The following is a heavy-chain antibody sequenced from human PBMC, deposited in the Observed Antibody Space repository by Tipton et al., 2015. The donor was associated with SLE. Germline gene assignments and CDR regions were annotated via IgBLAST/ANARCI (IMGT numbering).Heavy chain of an antibody. Sequence: TLSLTCSVSGGSISSNSWIWIRQPPGKGLDWIGYISYGGGTNYNPSLKSRVTISVDMAKNQFSLNLRSVTAADTAVYYCARTSGNFPFDYWGQGNLVIVSS. CDR3: ARTSGNFPFDY. D-gene: IGHD1-26*01. V-gene: IGHV4-59*08. CDR1: GGSISSNS. CDR2: ISYGGGT. J-gene: IGHJ4*02.